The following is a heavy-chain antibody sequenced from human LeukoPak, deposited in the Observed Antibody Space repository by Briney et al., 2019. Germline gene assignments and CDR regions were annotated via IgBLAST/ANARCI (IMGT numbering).Heavy chain of an antibody. CDR2: ISIGGGST. D-gene: IGHD2/OR15-2a*01. CDR3: AKXYDSTXLYXRPLDY. V-gene: IGHV3-23*01. CDR1: GFTFNIYA. Sequence: GGPLRLSCADSGFTFNIYAMNWVRQAPGKGLEWVSLISIGGGSTYYADSVRGRFTISRDDSKNTLYLQMNSLRAEDTAVYYCAKXYDSTXLYXRPLDYWGQGTLVTVSS. J-gene: IGHJ4*02.